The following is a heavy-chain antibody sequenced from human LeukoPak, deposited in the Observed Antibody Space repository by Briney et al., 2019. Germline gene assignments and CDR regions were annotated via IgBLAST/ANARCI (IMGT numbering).Heavy chain of an antibody. CDR3: ARCGSGWYGRIFDY. CDR1: GGSFSGYY. Sequence: SETLSLTCAVYGGSFSGYYWSWIRQPPGTGLEWIGEINHSGSTNYNPSLKSRVTISVDTSKNQFSLKLSSVTAADTAVYYCARCGSGWYGRIFDYWGQGTLVTVSS. D-gene: IGHD6-19*01. CDR2: INHSGST. V-gene: IGHV4-34*01. J-gene: IGHJ4*02.